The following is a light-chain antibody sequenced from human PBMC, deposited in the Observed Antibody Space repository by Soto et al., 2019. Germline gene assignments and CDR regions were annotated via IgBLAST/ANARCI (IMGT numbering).Light chain of an antibody. Sequence: VVLTQSPATLSLSPWEGATLSCRVSQSISSSYLSWYQQRPGQAPRLLIYGASTRATGIPARFSGSGRGSGTDFTLTISSLQPEDFAVYYCQQDYNLPITFGQGTRLEIK. V-gene: IGKV3D-7*01. J-gene: IGKJ5*01. CDR3: QQDYNLPIT. CDR1: QSISSSY. CDR2: GAS.